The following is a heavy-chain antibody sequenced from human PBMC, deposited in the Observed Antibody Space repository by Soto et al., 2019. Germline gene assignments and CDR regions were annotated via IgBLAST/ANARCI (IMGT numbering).Heavy chain of an antibody. D-gene: IGHD7-27*01. J-gene: IGHJ6*02. CDR1: GDTFKNCV. CDR2: IIPLFGTT. Sequence: QVQVVQSGVEVRRPGSSVKVSCKASGDTFKNCVISWVRQAPGQGLEWMGGIIPLFGTTDFAQRFQGRLTITTDESTTTAYMELSRLRSEDTSTYYCAAELGFGKRSVVWGQGNTVIVS. V-gene: IGHV1-69*01. CDR3: AAELGFGKRSVV.